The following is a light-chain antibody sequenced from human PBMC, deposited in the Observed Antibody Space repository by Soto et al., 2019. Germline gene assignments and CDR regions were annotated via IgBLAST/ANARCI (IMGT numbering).Light chain of an antibody. Sequence: DIVMTQSPDSLTVSLGERATINCKSSQSLLYKSNNKNYLVWYQQKPGQPPKLLIYWASTRESGVPDRFSGSGSGTDFTLTISSLQPEDGAVYYCQQYYSLPPTFGGGTKVDIK. CDR3: QQYYSLPPT. V-gene: IGKV4-1*01. CDR2: WAS. J-gene: IGKJ4*01. CDR1: QSLLYKSNNKNY.